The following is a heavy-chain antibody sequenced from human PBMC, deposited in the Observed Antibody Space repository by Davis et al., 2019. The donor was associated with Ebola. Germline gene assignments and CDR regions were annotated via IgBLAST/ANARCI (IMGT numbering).Heavy chain of an antibody. V-gene: IGHV3-48*02. CDR3: ARDPSNYGGYYYYGMDV. D-gene: IGHD1-7*01. CDR2: IRSSSSSI. Sequence: PGGSLRLSCAASGFTVSSNYMNWVRQAPGKGLEWVSYIRSSSSSIFYADSVKGRFTVSRDNAKNSLYLQMNSLRDEDTAVYYCARDPSNYGGYYYYGMDVWGQGTTVTVSS. J-gene: IGHJ6*02. CDR1: GFTVSSNY.